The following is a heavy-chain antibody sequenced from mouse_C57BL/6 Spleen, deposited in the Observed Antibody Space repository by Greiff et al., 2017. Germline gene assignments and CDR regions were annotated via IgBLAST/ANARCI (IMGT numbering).Heavy chain of an antibody. CDR3: ARQNYGSSPSYWYFDV. V-gene: IGHV1-81*01. CDR2: IYPRSGNT. J-gene: IGHJ1*03. Sequence: QVQLQQSGAELARPGASVKLSCKASGYTFTSYGISWVKLRTGQGLEWIGEIYPRSGNTYYNEKFKGKATLTADKSSSTAYMEFRSLTSEDSAVYCCARQNYGSSPSYWYFDVWGTGTTVTVSS. CDR1: GYTFTSYG. D-gene: IGHD1-1*01.